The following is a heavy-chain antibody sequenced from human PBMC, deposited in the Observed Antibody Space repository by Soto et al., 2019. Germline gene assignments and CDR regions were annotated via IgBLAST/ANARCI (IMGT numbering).Heavy chain of an antibody. CDR2: INPNSGGT. CDR3: AGVPGTYYYYGMDV. J-gene: IGHJ6*02. V-gene: IGHV1-2*04. CDR1: GYTFTGYY. Sequence: QVQLVQSGAEVKKPGASVKVSCKASGYTFTGYYMHWVRQAPGQGLEWMGWINPNSGGTNYAQKFQGWVTITADKSTSTAYMELSSLRSEDTAVYYCAGVPGTYYYYGMDVWGQGTTVTVSS. D-gene: IGHD1-1*01.